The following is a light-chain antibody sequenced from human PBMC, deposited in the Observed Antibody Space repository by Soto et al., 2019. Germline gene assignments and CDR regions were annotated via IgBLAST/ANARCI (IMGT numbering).Light chain of an antibody. CDR2: GNS. CDR3: QSYDGSLSANYV. Sequence: QSVLTQPHSGSGAPGQRVTISCTGSSSNIGSCYDVQWYQQLPGTAPKLLIYGNSNRPSGVPDRFSGSKSVTSASLAITGLQADDEADYYFQSYDGSLSANYVFGTGTKLTV. J-gene: IGLJ1*01. CDR1: SSNIGSCYD. V-gene: IGLV1-40*01.